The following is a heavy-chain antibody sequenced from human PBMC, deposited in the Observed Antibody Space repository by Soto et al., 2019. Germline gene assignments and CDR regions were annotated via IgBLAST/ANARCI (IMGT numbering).Heavy chain of an antibody. V-gene: IGHV3-9*01. J-gene: IGHJ4*02. Sequence: GGSLRLSCAASGFTFDDYAMHWVRQAPGKGLEWVSGISWNSGSIGYADSVKGRFTISRDNAKNSLYLQMNSLRAEDTAVYYCARDLAVRGSSPVRPVMSQDYWGQGTLVTV. CDR3: ARDLAVRGSSPVRPVMSQDY. D-gene: IGHD3-10*01. CDR1: GFTFDDYA. CDR2: ISWNSGSI.